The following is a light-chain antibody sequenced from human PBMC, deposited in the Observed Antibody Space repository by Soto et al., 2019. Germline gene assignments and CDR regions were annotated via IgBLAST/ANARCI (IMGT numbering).Light chain of an antibody. CDR2: AAS. V-gene: IGKV1-9*01. J-gene: IGKJ5*01. Sequence: DIQLTQSPSFLSAAVGDRVTITCRASHDIDNYLAWYEKKPGKGPNLLIFAASTLQSGVPSRFSGSGSGTQFTLTISSLQPEDFSTYYCQQVASYPITFGQGTRLEIK. CDR1: HDIDNY. CDR3: QQVASYPIT.